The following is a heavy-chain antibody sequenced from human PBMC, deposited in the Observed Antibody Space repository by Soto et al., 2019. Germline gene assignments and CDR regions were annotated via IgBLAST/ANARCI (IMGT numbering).Heavy chain of an antibody. J-gene: IGHJ6*02. V-gene: IGHV3-30-3*02. CDR1: GFTFSSYA. D-gene: IGHD1-26*01. Sequence: PGGSLRLSCAASGFTFSSYAMHWVRQAPGKGLEWVAVISYDGSNKYYADSVKGRFTISRDNSKNTLYLQMNSLRAEDTAVYYCGKGRSYSSSYGVDVRAQRNKVPVSS. CDR3: GKGRSYSSSYGVDV. CDR2: ISYDGSNK.